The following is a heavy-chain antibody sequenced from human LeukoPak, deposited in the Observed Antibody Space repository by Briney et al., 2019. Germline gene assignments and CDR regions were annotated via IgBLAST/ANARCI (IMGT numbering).Heavy chain of an antibody. D-gene: IGHD3-3*01. Sequence: ASVKVSCKASGYTFTSYYMHWVRQAPGQGLEWMGIINPSGGSTSYAQKIQGRVTMTRDTSTSTVYMELSSLRSEDTAVYYCACSFDTIFGVVAGNYFDYWGQGTLVTVSS. CDR1: GYTFTSYY. V-gene: IGHV1-46*01. J-gene: IGHJ4*02. CDR2: INPSGGST. CDR3: ACSFDTIFGVVAGNYFDY.